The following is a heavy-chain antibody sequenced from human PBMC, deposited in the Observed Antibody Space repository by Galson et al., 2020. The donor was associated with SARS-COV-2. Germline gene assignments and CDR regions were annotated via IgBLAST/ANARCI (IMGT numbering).Heavy chain of an antibody. CDR3: ARAPMVLSALSS. V-gene: IGHV5-51*01. Sequence: GESLKISCTGSGYSFTTYWIGWVRQKPGKGLEWMGIIYPDDSDTRYSPSFQGQVTISADRSINTAYLQWSSLRASDTAMYYCARAPMVLSALSSWGQGTLVTCSS. J-gene: IGHJ4*02. CDR2: IYPDDSDT. CDR1: GYSFTTYW. D-gene: IGHD3-10*01.